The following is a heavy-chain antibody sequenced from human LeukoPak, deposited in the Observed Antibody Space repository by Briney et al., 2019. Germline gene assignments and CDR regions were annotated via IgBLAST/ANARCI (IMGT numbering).Heavy chain of an antibody. J-gene: IGHJ4*02. Sequence: EASVKVSCKASGYTFTSYDINRVRQATGQGLEWMGWISAYNGNTNYAQKLQGRVTMTTDTSTSTAYMELRSLRSDDTAVYYCATTYSSSSRLFDYWGQGTLVTVSS. CDR1: GYTFTSYD. V-gene: IGHV1-18*01. CDR2: ISAYNGNT. D-gene: IGHD6-6*01. CDR3: ATTYSSSSRLFDY.